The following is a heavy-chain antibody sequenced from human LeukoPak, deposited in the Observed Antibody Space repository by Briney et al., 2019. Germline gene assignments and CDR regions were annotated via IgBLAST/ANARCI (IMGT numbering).Heavy chain of an antibody. J-gene: IGHJ3*02. V-gene: IGHV1-24*01. CDR2: FDPEDGET. Sequence: GASVKVSCKVSGYTLTELSMHWVRQAPGKGLEWMGGFDPEDGETIYAQKFQGRVTMTEDTSTDTAYMELSSLRSEDTAVYYCATPGRVATIKLGNFDIWGQGTMVTVSS. D-gene: IGHD5-12*01. CDR1: GYTLTELS. CDR3: ATPGRVATIKLGNFDI.